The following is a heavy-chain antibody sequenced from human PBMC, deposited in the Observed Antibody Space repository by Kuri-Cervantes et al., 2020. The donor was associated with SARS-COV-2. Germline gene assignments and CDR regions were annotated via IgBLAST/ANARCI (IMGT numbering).Heavy chain of an antibody. CDR2: ISSSSSTI. D-gene: IGHD6-13*01. J-gene: IGHJ3*02. CDR1: GFTFSSYS. CDR3: ARCPSSSWYSDAFDI. Sequence: GESLKISCAASGFTFSSYSMNWVRQAPGKGLEWVSYISSSSSTIYYADSVKGRFTISRDNAKNSLYLQMNSLRAEGTAVYYCARCPSSSWYSDAFDIWGQGTMVTVSS. V-gene: IGHV3-48*01.